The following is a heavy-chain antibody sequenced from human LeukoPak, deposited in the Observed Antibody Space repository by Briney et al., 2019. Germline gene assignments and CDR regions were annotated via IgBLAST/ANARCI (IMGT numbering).Heavy chain of an antibody. CDR1: GFAFSNYA. CDR3: AKSSSGYYRRFVY. Sequence: GGSLRLSCAVSGFAFSNYAMSWVRQAPGKGLEWVSAISGAGDKTYYADSVKGRFTISRDNSKNTLYLQMNSLRAEDTAVYYCAKSSSGYYRRFVYWGQGTPVTVSS. CDR2: ISGAGDKT. V-gene: IGHV3-23*01. D-gene: IGHD3-22*01. J-gene: IGHJ4*02.